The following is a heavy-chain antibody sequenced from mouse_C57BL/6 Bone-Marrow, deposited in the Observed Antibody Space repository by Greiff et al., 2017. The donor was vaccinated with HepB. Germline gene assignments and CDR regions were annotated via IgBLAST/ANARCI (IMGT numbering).Heavy chain of an antibody. CDR1: GFVFIDYS. Sequence: EVKVVESGGGLVQPGSSLRLSCAASGFVFIDYSMSWVRQLPGKAPEWLALIRNKVNGYTTDYSASVKGRFTISRENSQNILYLQMNTLRAEDSGTHYCVKAVSSGSSYTWFAYWGQGTLVTVSA. CDR3: VKAVSSGSSYTWFAY. CDR2: IRNKVNGYTT. D-gene: IGHD1-1*01. V-gene: IGHV7-4*01. J-gene: IGHJ3*01.